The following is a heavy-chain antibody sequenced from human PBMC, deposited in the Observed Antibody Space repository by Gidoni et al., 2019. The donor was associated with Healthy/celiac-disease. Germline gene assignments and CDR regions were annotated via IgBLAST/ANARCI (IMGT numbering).Heavy chain of an antibody. D-gene: IGHD3-22*01. CDR2: IRSKAYGGTT. V-gene: IGHV3-49*05. J-gene: IGHJ4*02. Sequence: EVQLVESGGGLVKPGRSLRLSCTASGFTFGDYAMSWFRQAPGKGLEWVGFIRSKAYGGTTEYAASAKGRFTISRDDSKSIAYLQMNSLKTEDTAVYYCTRPYDSSGYYYTDYWGQGTLVTVSS. CDR1: GFTFGDYA. CDR3: TRPYDSSGYYYTDY.